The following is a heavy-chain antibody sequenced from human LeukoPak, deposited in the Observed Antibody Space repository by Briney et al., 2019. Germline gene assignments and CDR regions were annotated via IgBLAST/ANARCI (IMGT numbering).Heavy chain of an antibody. CDR3: AKDRITMIVVVIFQH. CDR1: GFTFSSYA. CDR2: ISGSGGST. J-gene: IGHJ1*01. V-gene: IGHV3-23*01. D-gene: IGHD3-22*01. Sequence: AGGSLRLSXAASGFTFSSYAMSWVRQAPGKGLEWVSAISGSGGSTYYADSVKGRFTISRDNSKNTLYLQMNSLRAEDTAVYYCAKDRITMIVVVIFQHWGQGTLVTVSS.